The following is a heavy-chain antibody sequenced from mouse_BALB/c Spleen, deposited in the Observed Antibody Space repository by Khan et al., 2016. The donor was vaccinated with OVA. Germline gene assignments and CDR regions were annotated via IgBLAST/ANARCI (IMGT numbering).Heavy chain of an antibody. CDR3: ARNSGYDVYFAY. J-gene: IGHJ2*01. Sequence: VQLQQSGPELVKPGASVKMSCKASGYTFTSYVIHWVKQKPGQGLEWIGYIYPYNDDTKYNEKFKGKATLTSDKSSSTAYMELRSLTSEDSAVSYCARNSGYDVYFAYWGPGTPLTVSS. V-gene: IGHV1S136*01. CDR1: GYTFTSYV. D-gene: IGHD2-2*01. CDR2: IYPYNDDT.